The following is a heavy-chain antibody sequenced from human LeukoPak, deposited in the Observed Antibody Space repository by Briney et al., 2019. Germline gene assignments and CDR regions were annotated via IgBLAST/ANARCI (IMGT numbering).Heavy chain of an antibody. Sequence: PGGSLRLSCAASGFTFSSYSMHWVRQAPGKGLEWVAVIWYDGSNKYYADSVKGRFTISRDNSKNTLYLQMNSLRAEDTAVYYCAKGGDILTGYDAFDIWGQGTMVTVSS. D-gene: IGHD3-9*01. CDR1: GFTFSSYS. V-gene: IGHV3-33*06. CDR3: AKGGDILTGYDAFDI. CDR2: IWYDGSNK. J-gene: IGHJ3*02.